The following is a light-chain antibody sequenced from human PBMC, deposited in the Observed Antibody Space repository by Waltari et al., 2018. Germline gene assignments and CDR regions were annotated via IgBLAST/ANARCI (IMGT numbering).Light chain of an antibody. CDR1: QSVLYSPNHKNY. J-gene: IGKJ2*01. CDR2: WAS. Sequence: DIVMTQSPDSLAVSLGERATINCKSSQSVLYSPNHKNYLAWYQQKPGQPPKLLIYWASTRESGVPDRFSGSGSGTDFTLTISSLQAEDVAVYYCQQYYSIPYTFGQGTKLEIK. V-gene: IGKV4-1*01. CDR3: QQYYSIPYT.